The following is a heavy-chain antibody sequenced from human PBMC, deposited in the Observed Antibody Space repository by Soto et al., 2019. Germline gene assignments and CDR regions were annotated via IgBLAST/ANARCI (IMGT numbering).Heavy chain of an antibody. CDR1: GFAFRSYN. J-gene: IGHJ4*02. CDR3: ASATVVAGTFDF. D-gene: IGHD2-15*01. Sequence: EVQLVESGGGLVKPGGSLTLSCAGSGFAFRSYNMNWVRQPPGKGLEWVASISSGSSNIYYADSVKGRFTISRDNAKVSLYLQMDSLRAEASAVYYCASATVVAGTFDFWGQGTLLTVSS. CDR2: ISSGSSNI. V-gene: IGHV3-21*01.